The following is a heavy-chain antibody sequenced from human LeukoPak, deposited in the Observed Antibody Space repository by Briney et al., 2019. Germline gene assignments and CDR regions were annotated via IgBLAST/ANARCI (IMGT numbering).Heavy chain of an antibody. J-gene: IGHJ5*02. CDR3: SPPPYYYEAIGYSVA. D-gene: IGHD3-22*01. CDR2: INHSGGT. Sequence: SETLSLTCAVSGGSISSGGYSWSWIRQPPGKGLEWIGDINHSGGTSYNPSLTSRVTISVDPSKNQFSLNLSSVTAADTAVYYCSPPPYYYEAIGYSVAWGQGTLVTVSS. V-gene: IGHV4-30-2*01. CDR1: GGSISSGGYS.